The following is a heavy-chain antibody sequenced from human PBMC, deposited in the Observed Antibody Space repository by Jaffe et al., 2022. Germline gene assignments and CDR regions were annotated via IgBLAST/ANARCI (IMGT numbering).Heavy chain of an antibody. CDR3: ATEGGDPMVQGVIMYNWFDP. CDR1: GYTLTELS. V-gene: IGHV1-24*01. J-gene: IGHJ5*02. Sequence: QVQLVQSGAEVKKPGASVKVSCKVSGYTLTELSMHWVRQAPGKGLEWMGGFDPEDGETIYAQKFQGRVTMTEDTSTDTAYMELSSLRSEDTAVYYCATEGGDPMVQGVIMYNWFDPWGQGTLVTVSS. D-gene: IGHD3-10*01. CDR2: FDPEDGET.